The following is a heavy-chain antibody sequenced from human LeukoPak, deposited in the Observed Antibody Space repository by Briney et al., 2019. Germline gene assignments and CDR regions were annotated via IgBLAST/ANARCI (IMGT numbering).Heavy chain of an antibody. CDR3: ARDLSIAVFDY. CDR1: GFTFSSYE. Sequence: GGSLRLSCAASGFTFSSYEMNWVRQAPGKGLEWVAVIWYDGRNKYYVDSVKGRFTISRDNSKNTVYLQMNSLRAEDTAVYFCARDLSIAVFDYWGQGTLVTVSS. J-gene: IGHJ4*02. D-gene: IGHD6-19*01. CDR2: IWYDGRNK. V-gene: IGHV3-33*08.